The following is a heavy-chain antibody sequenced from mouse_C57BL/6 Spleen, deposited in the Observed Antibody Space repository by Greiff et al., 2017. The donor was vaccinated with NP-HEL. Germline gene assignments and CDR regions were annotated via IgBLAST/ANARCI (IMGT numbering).Heavy chain of an antibody. J-gene: IGHJ2*01. CDR2: GDT. Sequence: QVQLQQSGPELVKPGASVKISCKASGYAFSSSWMNWVKQRPGKGLEWIGDTNYNGKFKGKATLTADKSSSTAYMQLSSLTSEDSAVYFCARGRSYYFAYWGQGTTLTVSS. CDR3: ARGRSYYFAY. CDR1: GYAFSSSW. V-gene: IGHV1-82*01.